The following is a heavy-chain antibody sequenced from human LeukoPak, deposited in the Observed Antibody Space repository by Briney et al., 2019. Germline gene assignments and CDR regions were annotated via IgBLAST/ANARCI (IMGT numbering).Heavy chain of an antibody. D-gene: IGHD4-17*01. CDR2: INPNSGGT. V-gene: IGHV1-2*02. J-gene: IGHJ4*02. CDR1: GYTFTGYY. Sequence: ASVKVSCKASGYTFTGYYMHWVRQAPGQGLEWMGWINPNSGGTNYAQKFQGRVTMTRDTSISTAYMELSRLRSDDTAVYYCARDTYGDYPLDYWGQGALVTVSS. CDR3: ARDTYGDYPLDY.